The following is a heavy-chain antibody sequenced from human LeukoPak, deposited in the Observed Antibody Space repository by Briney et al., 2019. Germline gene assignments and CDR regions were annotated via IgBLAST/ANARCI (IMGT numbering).Heavy chain of an antibody. CDR2: ISYDGSNK. Sequence: GRSLRLSCAASGFTFSSYAMHWVRQAPGKGLEWVAVISYDGSNKYYADSVKGRFTISRDNSKNTLYLQMNSLRAEGTAVYYCARGSSGGFDPWGQGTLVIVSS. CDR1: GFTFSSYA. V-gene: IGHV3-30*01. CDR3: ARGSSGGFDP. J-gene: IGHJ5*02.